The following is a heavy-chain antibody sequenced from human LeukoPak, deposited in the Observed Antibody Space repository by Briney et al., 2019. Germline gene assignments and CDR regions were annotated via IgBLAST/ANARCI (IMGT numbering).Heavy chain of an antibody. CDR3: AKDGYGYGFSGFDY. CDR2: ISYDGSNK. Sequence: GGSLRLSCAASGFTFSSYGMHWVRQAPGKGLERVAVISYDGSNKYYADSVKGRFTISRDNSKNTLYLQMNSLRAEDTAVYYCAKDGYGYGFSGFDYWGQGTLVTVSS. J-gene: IGHJ4*02. D-gene: IGHD5-18*01. CDR1: GFTFSSYG. V-gene: IGHV3-30*18.